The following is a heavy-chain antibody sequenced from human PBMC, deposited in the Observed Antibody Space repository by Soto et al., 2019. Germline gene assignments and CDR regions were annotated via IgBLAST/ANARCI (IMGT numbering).Heavy chain of an antibody. V-gene: IGHV2-5*02. D-gene: IGHD3-3*01. Sequence: SGPTLVKPTQTLTLTCTFSGFSLSTSGVGVGWIRQPPGKALEWLALIYWDDDKRYSPSLKSRLTITKDTSKNQVVLTMTNMDPVDTATYYCAHVAWITIFGVVIMAPHFDYWGQGTLVTVSS. J-gene: IGHJ4*02. CDR1: GFSLSTSGVG. CDR3: AHVAWITIFGVVIMAPHFDY. CDR2: IYWDDDK.